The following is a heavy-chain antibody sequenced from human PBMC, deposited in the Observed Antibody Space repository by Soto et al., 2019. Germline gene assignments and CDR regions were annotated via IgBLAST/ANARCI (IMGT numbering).Heavy chain of an antibody. V-gene: IGHV4-4*02. CDR3: ARLSASSKLRGVVIN. Sequence: QVHLQESGPDLVRPSETLSLTCSFFGGSLSSDNWWSWVRQTPGKGLEWIGEIYHSGNTNYNPSLKSRVTISVDKSKNQFSLKVTSVTAADTALYYCARLSASSKLRGVVINWGQGTLVTVSS. D-gene: IGHD3-10*01. J-gene: IGHJ4*02. CDR1: GGSLSSDNW. CDR2: IYHSGNT.